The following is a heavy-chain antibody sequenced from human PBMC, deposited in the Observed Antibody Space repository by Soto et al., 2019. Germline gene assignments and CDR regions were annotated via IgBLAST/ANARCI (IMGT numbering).Heavy chain of an antibody. CDR2: INHSGST. Sequence: SETLSLTCAVYGGSFSGYYWSWIRQPPGKGLEWIGEINHSGSTNYNPSLKSRVTISVDTSKNQFSLKLSSVTAADNAVSYSATGRIEVAGTLDYWGQGTLVTVSS. V-gene: IGHV4-34*01. D-gene: IGHD6-19*01. J-gene: IGHJ4*02. CDR1: GGSFSGYY. CDR3: ATGRIEVAGTLDY.